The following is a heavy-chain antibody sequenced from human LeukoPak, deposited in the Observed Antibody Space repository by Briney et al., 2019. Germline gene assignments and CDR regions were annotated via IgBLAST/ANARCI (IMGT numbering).Heavy chain of an antibody. J-gene: IGHJ5*02. Sequence: GGSLRLSWAASGFIFSSYWMTWVRQAPGKGLEWVANIKQAGSENSYVDSVKGRFTISRDNSKNTLYLQMNSLRAEDTAVYYCAKPWSSSWGQGTLVTVSS. CDR3: AKPWSSS. CDR1: GFIFSSYW. V-gene: IGHV3-7*03. D-gene: IGHD2-15*01. CDR2: IKQAGSEN.